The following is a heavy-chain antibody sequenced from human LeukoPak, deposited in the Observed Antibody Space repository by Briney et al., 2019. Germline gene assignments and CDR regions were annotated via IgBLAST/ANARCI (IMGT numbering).Heavy chain of an antibody. Sequence: SVKVSCKASGYTFTSYGISWVRQAPGQGLEWMGWISAYNGNTNYAQKLQGRVTMTTDTSTSTAYMELRSLRSDDTAVYYCAELRFGEDGHYGMDVWGQGTTVTVSS. V-gene: IGHV1-18*01. CDR3: AELRFGEDGHYGMDV. CDR2: ISAYNGNT. J-gene: IGHJ6*02. CDR1: GYTFTSYG. D-gene: IGHD3-10*01.